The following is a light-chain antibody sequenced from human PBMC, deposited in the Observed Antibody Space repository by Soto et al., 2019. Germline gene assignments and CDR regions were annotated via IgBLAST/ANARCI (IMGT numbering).Light chain of an antibody. CDR2: AAS. CDR3: QQLESYPST. CDR1: LGINRF. Sequence: IQFTQFPSSLSRSARDRLTIPLRASLGINRFLAWYQKKTGKDPKIMIYAASTLQSGVPSRFAGTASGTDFNLTLSRLQTEDFATYDCQQLESYPSTFGGGTKGDIK. V-gene: IGKV1-9*01. J-gene: IGKJ4*01.